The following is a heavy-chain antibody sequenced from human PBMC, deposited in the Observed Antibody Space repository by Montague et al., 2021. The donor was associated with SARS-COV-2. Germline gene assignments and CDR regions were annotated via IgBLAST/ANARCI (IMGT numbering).Heavy chain of an antibody. CDR2: IYYTGST. CDR1: GGSITNNIDY. D-gene: IGHD3-22*01. J-gene: IGHJ3*01. V-gene: IGHV4-39*02. Sequence: SETLSLTCTVSGGSITNNIDYWAWIRQPPGKGLEWIGSIYYTGSTYYNPSLKSRVTISVVTSKNHFPLKLSSVTAADTAVYYCARLKRYFDSRGSPSAFDFWGQGTRVTVSS. CDR3: ARLKRYFDSRGSPSAFDF.